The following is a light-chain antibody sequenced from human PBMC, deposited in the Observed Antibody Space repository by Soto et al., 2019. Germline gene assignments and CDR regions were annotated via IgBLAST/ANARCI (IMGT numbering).Light chain of an antibody. CDR2: EVS. CDR3: SSYTITTALD. J-gene: IGLJ1*01. CDR1: SSDVGGYNY. Sequence: QSVLTQPASVSGSPGQSITISCTRSSSDVGGYNYVSWYQQHPGKAPKLMIYEVSNRPSGVSTRFSGSKSGNTASLTISGLQAEDEADYYCSSYTITTALDFGTGTKVTVL. V-gene: IGLV2-14*01.